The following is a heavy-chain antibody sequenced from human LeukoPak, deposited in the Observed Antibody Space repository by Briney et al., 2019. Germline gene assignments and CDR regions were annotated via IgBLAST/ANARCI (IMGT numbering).Heavy chain of an antibody. J-gene: IGHJ5*02. V-gene: IGHV1-18*01. D-gene: IGHD3-3*01. CDR3: ARGATYDFWSGYDPDNCFDP. CDR2: ISAYNGNT. CDR1: GYTFTSYG. Sequence: ASVKVSCKASGYTFTSYGISWVRQAPGQGLEWMGWISAYNGNTNYAQKLQGRVTMTTDTSTSTAYMELRSLRSDDTAVYYCARGATYDFWSGYDPDNCFDPWGQGTLVTVSS.